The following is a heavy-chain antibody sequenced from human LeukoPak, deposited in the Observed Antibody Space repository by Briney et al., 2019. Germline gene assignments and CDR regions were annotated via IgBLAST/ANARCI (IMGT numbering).Heavy chain of an antibody. CDR3: ARDQATDILTGLYYGMDV. CDR2: IYTSGST. CDR1: GGSISSGSYY. V-gene: IGHV4-61*02. D-gene: IGHD3-9*01. J-gene: IGHJ6*02. Sequence: PSETLSLTCTVSGGSISSGSYYWSWIRQPAGKGLEWIGRIYTSGSTNYNPSLKSRVTISVDKSKNQFSLKLSSVTAADTAVYYCARDQATDILTGLYYGMDVWGQGTTVTVSS.